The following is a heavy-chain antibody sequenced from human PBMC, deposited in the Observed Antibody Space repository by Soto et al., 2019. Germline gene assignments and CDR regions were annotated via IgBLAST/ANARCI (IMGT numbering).Heavy chain of an antibody. Sequence: QITLKEAGPTLVRPTQTLTLTCTFSGFSLTTSGVGVGWIRQPPGKALEWLAVIYWDDDKRYRSSLKSRLTITNDTSKNQVVLTMTNMDPVYTATYYCAHHPYYGLGSYSFDYCGQGTLVTVSS. V-gene: IGHV2-5*02. CDR1: GFSLTTSGVG. D-gene: IGHD3-10*01. CDR2: IYWDDDK. CDR3: AHHPYYGLGSYSFDY. J-gene: IGHJ4*02.